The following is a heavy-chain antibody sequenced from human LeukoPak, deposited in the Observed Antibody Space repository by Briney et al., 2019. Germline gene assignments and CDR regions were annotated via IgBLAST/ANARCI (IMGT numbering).Heavy chain of an antibody. CDR2: IIPIFGTA. Sequence: ASVKVSCKASGGTFSSYAISWVRQAPGQGLEWMGGIIPIFGTANYAQKFQGRVTITADESTSTAYMELSSLRSEDTAVYYCAVREADVYGMDVWGQGTTVSVSS. J-gene: IGHJ6*02. D-gene: IGHD2-15*01. CDR3: AVREADVYGMDV. CDR1: GGTFSSYA. V-gene: IGHV1-69*13.